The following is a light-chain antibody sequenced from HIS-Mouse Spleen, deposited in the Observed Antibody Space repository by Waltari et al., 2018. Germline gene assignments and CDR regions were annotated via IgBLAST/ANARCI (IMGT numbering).Light chain of an antibody. Sequence: QSALTQPASVSGSPGQSITISCTGTSMDVGGYNYVSWYQQHPGKAPKLMIYDGSNRPSGVSNRFSCSKSGNTASLTISGLQAEDGADYYCSSYTSRSTWVFGGGTKLTVL. CDR1: SMDVGGYNY. CDR2: DGS. V-gene: IGLV2-14*03. CDR3: SSYTSRSTWV. J-gene: IGLJ3*02.